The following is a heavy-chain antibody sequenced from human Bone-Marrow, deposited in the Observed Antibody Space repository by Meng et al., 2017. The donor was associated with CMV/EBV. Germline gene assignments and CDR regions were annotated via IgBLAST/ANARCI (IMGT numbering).Heavy chain of an antibody. D-gene: IGHD3-3*01. CDR2: ISGSGGST. CDR3: AKDRFLEWLLGSYFDY. CDR1: GFTFSSYS. Sequence: GESLKISCAASGFTFSSYSLNWVRQAPGKGLEWVSAISGSGGSTYYADSVKGRFTISRDNSKNTLYLQMNSLRAEDTAVYYCAKDRFLEWLLGSYFDYWGQGTPVTVSS. J-gene: IGHJ4*02. V-gene: IGHV3-23*01.